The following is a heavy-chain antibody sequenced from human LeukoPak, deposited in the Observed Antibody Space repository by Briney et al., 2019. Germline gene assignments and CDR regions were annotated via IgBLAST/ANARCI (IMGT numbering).Heavy chain of an antibody. D-gene: IGHD6-6*01. V-gene: IGHV1-2*02. CDR1: GYTFTGYY. Sequence: ASVKVSCKASGYTFTGYYMHWVRQAPGQGLEWMGWINPNSGGTNYAQKFQGRVTMTRDTSISTAYMELSRLRSDDTAVYYCARPRGLAARGYYYYMDVWGKGTTVTVSS. CDR2: INPNSGGT. CDR3: ARPRGLAARGYYYYMDV. J-gene: IGHJ6*03.